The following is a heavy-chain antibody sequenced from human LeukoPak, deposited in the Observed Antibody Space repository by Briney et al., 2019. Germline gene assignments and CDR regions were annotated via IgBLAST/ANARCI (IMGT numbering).Heavy chain of an antibody. Sequence: GGSLRLSCAASGFTFSSYSMNWVRQAPGKGLEWVSSISSSSSYIYYADSVKGRFTISRDNSKNTLDLRMNSLRAEDTAVYYCAKLKDSYYYYGMDVWGQGTTVTVSS. CDR3: AKLKDSYYYYGMDV. J-gene: IGHJ6*02. D-gene: IGHD2-15*01. CDR1: GFTFSSYS. CDR2: ISSSSSYI. V-gene: IGHV3-21*04.